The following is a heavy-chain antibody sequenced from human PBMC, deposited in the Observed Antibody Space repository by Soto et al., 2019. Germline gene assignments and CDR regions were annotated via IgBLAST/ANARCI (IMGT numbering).Heavy chain of an antibody. V-gene: IGHV4-30-4*01. CDR1: GGSISSGDYY. D-gene: IGHD4-17*01. Sequence: QVQLQESGPGLVKPSQTLSLTCTVSGGSISSGDYYWSWIRQPPGKGLEGVGYIYYSGSTYYNPSLKSRVTIXXDXSXXQFSLKLRSVTAADTAVYYCARGKDYGDYKRTFDYWGQGTLVTVSS. J-gene: IGHJ4*02. CDR2: IYYSGST. CDR3: ARGKDYGDYKRTFDY.